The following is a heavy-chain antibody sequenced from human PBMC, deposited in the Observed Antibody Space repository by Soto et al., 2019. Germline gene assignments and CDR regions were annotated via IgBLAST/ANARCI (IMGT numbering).Heavy chain of an antibody. Sequence: ASVKVSCKASGYTFTSYYMHWVRQAPGQGLERMGIINPSGGSTSYAQKFQGRVTMTRDTSTSTVYMELSSLRSEDTAVYYCARDLSTVTTGNWFDPWGQGTLVTVSS. CDR3: ARDLSTVTTGNWFDP. CDR2: INPSGGST. CDR1: GYTFTSYY. V-gene: IGHV1-46*01. D-gene: IGHD4-4*01. J-gene: IGHJ5*02.